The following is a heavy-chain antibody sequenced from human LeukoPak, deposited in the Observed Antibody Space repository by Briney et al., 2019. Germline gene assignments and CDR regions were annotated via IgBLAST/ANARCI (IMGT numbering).Heavy chain of an antibody. CDR1: GYSFTSYW. CDR3: ARQTRYDFWSGYSLYWYFDL. CDR2: IYPGDSDT. Sequence: GESLKISCKGSGYSFTSYWIGWVRQMPGKGLEWMGIIYPGDSDTRYSPSFQGQVTISADKSISTAYLQWSSLKASDTAMYYCARQTRYDFWSGYSLYWYFDLWGRGTLVTVSS. J-gene: IGHJ2*01. V-gene: IGHV5-51*01. D-gene: IGHD3-3*01.